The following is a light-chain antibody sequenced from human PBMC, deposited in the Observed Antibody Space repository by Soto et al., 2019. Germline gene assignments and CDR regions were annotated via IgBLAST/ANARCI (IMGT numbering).Light chain of an antibody. CDR1: SYNLGNNF. J-gene: IGLJ1*01. CDR3: GTWDNTLSDYV. V-gene: IGLV1-51*01. CDR2: ENN. Sequence: QAVVTQPPSVSAAAGQRVTISCSGRSYNLGNNFVSWLRHLPGTAPQLFIFENNNRPSEIPYRFTGSKSDTSGTLVITSLQARDGADYYCGTWDNTLSDYVFGSVPKPTVL.